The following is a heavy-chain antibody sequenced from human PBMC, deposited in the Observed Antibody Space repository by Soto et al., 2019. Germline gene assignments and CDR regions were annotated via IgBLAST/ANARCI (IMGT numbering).Heavy chain of an antibody. D-gene: IGHD6-19*01. Sequence: EVQLLESGGGLVQPGGSLRLSCAASGFTFSSYAMSWVRQAPGKGLEWVSAISGSGGSTYYADSVKGRFTISRDNSKNTLYLQMNCRRAEDTAVYYCAKDKRYSSGLNWFDPWGQGTLVTLSS. CDR1: GFTFSSYA. J-gene: IGHJ5*02. CDR3: AKDKRYSSGLNWFDP. CDR2: ISGSGGST. V-gene: IGHV3-23*01.